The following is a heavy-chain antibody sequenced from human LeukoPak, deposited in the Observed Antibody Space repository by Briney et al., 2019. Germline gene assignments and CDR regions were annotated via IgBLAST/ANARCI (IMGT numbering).Heavy chain of an antibody. Sequence: SQTLSLTCTVSGDSISSGSYYWSWIRQPAGKGLEWIGRIYTSGSTNYNPSLKSRVTISLDTSKNQFSLRLSSVTAAETAVYYCARIYYYYYYMEVWGKGSTVTVSS. CDR2: IYTSGST. J-gene: IGHJ6*03. V-gene: IGHV4-61*02. CDR1: GDSISSGSYY. CDR3: ARIYYYYYYMEV.